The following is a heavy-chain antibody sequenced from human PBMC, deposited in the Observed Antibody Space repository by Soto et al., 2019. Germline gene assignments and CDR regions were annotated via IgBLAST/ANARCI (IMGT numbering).Heavy chain of an antibody. CDR3: ARHGVDYGDYASYYYYGMDV. V-gene: IGHV4-39*01. CDR2: IYYSGSA. Sequence: QLQLQESGPGLVKPSETLSLTCTVSGGSISSSTYYWGWIRQPPGKGLEWIGMIYYSGSAYYNPSTMSRVTIALAPSKNQFSLRLTSVTAADTAVYYCARHGVDYGDYASYYYYGMDVWGRGTTVTVSS. J-gene: IGHJ6*02. D-gene: IGHD4-17*01. CDR1: GGSISSSTYY.